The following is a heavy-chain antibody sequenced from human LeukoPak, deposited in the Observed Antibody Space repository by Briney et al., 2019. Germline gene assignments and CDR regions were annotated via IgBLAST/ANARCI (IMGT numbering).Heavy chain of an antibody. CDR1: GGSISSYY. V-gene: IGHV4-59*08. J-gene: IGHJ3*02. CDR2: IYYSGST. CDR3: ARTMIVVVISNDAFDI. Sequence: SETLSLTCTVSGGSISSYYWSWIRQPPGKGLEWIGYIYYSGSTNYNPSLKSRVTISVDTSKNQFSLKLSSVTAADTAVYYCARTMIVVVISNDAFDIWGQGTMVTVSS. D-gene: IGHD3-22*01.